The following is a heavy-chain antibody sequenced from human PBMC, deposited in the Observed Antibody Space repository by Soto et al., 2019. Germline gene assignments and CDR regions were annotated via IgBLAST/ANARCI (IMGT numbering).Heavy chain of an antibody. J-gene: IGHJ6*02. V-gene: IGHV5-51*01. CDR1: GYSFAIYF. CDR3: ARTRSFTLGFYYDGMDV. Sequence: GESLNLSCQGSGYSFAIYFIGWVRQMPGKDLEWMGIIYPGDSDTRYSPSFQGQVTISADKSLRTAYLQWTSLKASDTALYYCARTRSFTLGFYYDGMDVWGQGTTVTVSS. D-gene: IGHD6-6*01. CDR2: IYPGDSDT.